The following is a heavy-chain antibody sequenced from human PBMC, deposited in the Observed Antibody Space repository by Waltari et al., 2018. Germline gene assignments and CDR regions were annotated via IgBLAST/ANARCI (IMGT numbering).Heavy chain of an antibody. V-gene: IGHV4-39*07. D-gene: IGHD6-19*01. Sequence: LQLQESGPGVVEPSETLTHAYPASGGPVGNTNYYWGWIRQPRGTGLQWMGSIHYIGDTYYSSSLKSRVIISVDTSNNQFSLRLTSVTAADTAIYFCARNQRGWFDAFDIWGQGTAVTVSS. J-gene: IGHJ3*02. CDR1: GGPVGNTNYY. CDR3: ARNQRGWFDAFDI. CDR2: IHYIGDT.